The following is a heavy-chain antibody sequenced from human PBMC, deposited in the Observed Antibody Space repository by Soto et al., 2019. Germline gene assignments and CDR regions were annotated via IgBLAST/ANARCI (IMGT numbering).Heavy chain of an antibody. D-gene: IGHD3-22*01. V-gene: IGHV1-69*13. CDR1: GGTFSSYS. J-gene: IGHJ5*02. Sequence: SVNVSFKAAGGTFSSYSISWVRQAPGQGLELMGGIIPIFGTANYAQKFQGRVTITADESTSTAYMELSSLRSEDTAVYYFAIVESYYYDITGYWFEPWGQGTLVTVSS. CDR2: IIPIFGTA. CDR3: AIVESYYYDITGYWFEP.